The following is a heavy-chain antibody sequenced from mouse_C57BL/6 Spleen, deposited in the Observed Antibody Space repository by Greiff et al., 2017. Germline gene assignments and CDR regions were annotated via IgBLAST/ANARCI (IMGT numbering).Heavy chain of an antibody. V-gene: IGHV5-16*01. Sequence: EVQRVESEGGLVQPGSSMKLSCTASGFTFSDYYMAWVRQVPEKGLEWVANINYDGSSTYYLDSLKSRFIISRDNAKNILYLQMSSLKSEDTATYYCARGGGYSNYFDYWGQGTTLTVSS. CDR3: ARGGGYSNYFDY. D-gene: IGHD2-5*01. J-gene: IGHJ2*01. CDR2: INYDGSST. CDR1: GFTFSDYY.